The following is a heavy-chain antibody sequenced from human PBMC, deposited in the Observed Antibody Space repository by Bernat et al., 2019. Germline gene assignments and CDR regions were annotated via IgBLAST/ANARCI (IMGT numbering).Heavy chain of an antibody. CDR2: VGTKAYGATT. Sequence: EVQLVESGGGLVEPGRSLRLSCITSGFTFGDYSMSWFRQAPGKGLEWVGFVGTKAYGATTEYAASVKGRFTISRDDSKSIAYLQMNSLKTEDTATYYCTGAYRGDDGDYWGPGTLVTVSS. V-gene: IGHV3-49*03. CDR3: TGAYRGDDGDY. D-gene: IGHD5-12*01. CDR1: GFTFGDYS. J-gene: IGHJ4*02.